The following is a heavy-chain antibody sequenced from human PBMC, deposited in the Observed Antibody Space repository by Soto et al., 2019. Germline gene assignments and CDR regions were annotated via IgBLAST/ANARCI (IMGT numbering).Heavy chain of an antibody. CDR1: GLSLTDSSY. CDR3: ARVYVMVVAGSTFDY. J-gene: IGHJ4*01. V-gene: IGHV4-38-2*02. Sequence: SETLSLTCTVSGLSLTDSSYWGCVRQPPGKGPEWIASMYHGGTTFYNPPLKSRVTVSMDTSKNQFSLRLRSVTAADTAVYYCARVYVMVVAGSTFDYWGHGSMVTVSS. CDR2: MYHGGTT. D-gene: IGHD2-15*01.